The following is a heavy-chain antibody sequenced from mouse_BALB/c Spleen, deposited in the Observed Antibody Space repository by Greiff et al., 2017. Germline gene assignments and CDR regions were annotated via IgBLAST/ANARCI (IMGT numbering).Heavy chain of an antibody. CDR1: GFTFSDYY. D-gene: IGHD3-3*01. J-gene: IGHJ1*01. Sequence: EVKLMESGGGLVKPGGSLKLSCAASGFTFSDYYMYWVRQTPEKRLEWVATISDGGSYTYYPDSVKGRFTISRDNAKNNLYLQMSSLKSEDTAMFYCARATRGYFDVWGAGTTVTVAS. CDR3: ARATRGYFDV. CDR2: ISDGGSYT. V-gene: IGHV5-4*02.